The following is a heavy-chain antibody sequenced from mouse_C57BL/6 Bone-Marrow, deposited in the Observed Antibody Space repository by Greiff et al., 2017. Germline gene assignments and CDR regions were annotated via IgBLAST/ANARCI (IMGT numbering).Heavy chain of an antibody. D-gene: IGHD1-1*01. J-gene: IGHJ1*03. CDR3: ARHRGYGSSYKGWYFDV. V-gene: IGHV2-6-1*01. CDR2: IWSDGST. Sequence: VQLQESGPGLVAPSQSLSITCTVSGFSLTSYGVHWVRQPPGKGLEWLVVIWSDGSTTYNSALKSRLSISKDNSKSQVFLKMNSLQTDDTAMYYCARHRGYGSSYKGWYFDVWGTGTTVTVSS. CDR1: GFSLTSYG.